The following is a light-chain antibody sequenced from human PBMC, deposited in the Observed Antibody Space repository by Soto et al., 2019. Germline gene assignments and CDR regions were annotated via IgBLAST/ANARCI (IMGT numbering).Light chain of an antibody. J-gene: IGLJ1*01. CDR2: HVT. Sequence: QSVLTQPASVSGSPGQSITISCTGTSSDIGHYDYVSWYQQHPGKAPKLMIYHVTYRPSGVSNRYSSSKSGNSASLTISGLQADEEADYYCCSLTTSHTYVFGSGTKVTVL. CDR3: CSLTTSHTYV. V-gene: IGLV2-14*03. CDR1: SSDIGHYDY.